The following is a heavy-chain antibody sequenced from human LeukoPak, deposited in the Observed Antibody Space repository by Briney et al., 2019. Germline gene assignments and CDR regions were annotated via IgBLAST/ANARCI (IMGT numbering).Heavy chain of an antibody. CDR1: GYTFTSYG. CDR3: ARGMGYYDSSGSRYYYYMDV. Sequence: ASVKVSCKASGYTFTSYGISWVRQAPGQGLEWMGWISAYNGNTNYAQKLQGRVTMTTDTSTSTAYMELRSLRSDDTAVYYCARGMGYYDSSGSRYYYYMDVWGKGTTVTVSS. V-gene: IGHV1-18*01. D-gene: IGHD3-22*01. CDR2: ISAYNGNT. J-gene: IGHJ6*03.